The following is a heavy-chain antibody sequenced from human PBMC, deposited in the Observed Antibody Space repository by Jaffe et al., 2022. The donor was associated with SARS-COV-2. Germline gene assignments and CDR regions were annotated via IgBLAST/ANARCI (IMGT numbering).Heavy chain of an antibody. CDR3: ARDGSDTYYYGSGLKQYYYYYMDV. D-gene: IGHD3-10*01. CDR1: GYTFTSYY. V-gene: IGHV1-46*04. Sequence: QVQLVQSGAEVKKPGASVKVSCKASGYTFTSYYMHWVRQAPGQGLEWMGIINPSGGSTSYAQKLQGRVTMTRDTSTSTVYMELSSLRSEDTAVYYCARDGSDTYYYGSGLKQYYYYYMDVWGKGTTVTVSS. CDR2: INPSGGST. J-gene: IGHJ6*03.